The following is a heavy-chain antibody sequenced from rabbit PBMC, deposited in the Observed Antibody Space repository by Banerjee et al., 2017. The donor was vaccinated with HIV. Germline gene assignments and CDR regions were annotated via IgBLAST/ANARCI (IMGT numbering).Heavy chain of an antibody. CDR2: INTATTKP. J-gene: IGHJ4*01. Sequence: QEQLEESGGGLVKPEGSLTLTCKASGFSFSDRDVMCWVRQAPGKGLEWIACINTATTKPVYASWAKGRFTISRTSSTTVTLQMTSLTAADTATYFCARGGVVAGDGYPLWGPGTLVTVS. CDR3: ARGGVVAGDGYPL. D-gene: IGHD6-1*01. CDR1: GFSFSDRDV. V-gene: IGHV1S45*01.